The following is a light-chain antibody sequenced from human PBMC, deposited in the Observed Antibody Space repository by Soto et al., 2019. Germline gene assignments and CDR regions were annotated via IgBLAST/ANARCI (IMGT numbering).Light chain of an antibody. V-gene: IGKV3D-7*01. CDR1: QSVSSSY. Sequence: EIVMTQSPATLSLSPGERATLSCRASQSVSSSYLSWYQQKPGQAPRLLIYGASTRATGIPARFSGSGSGTDFTLTISSLQPEDFAVYYCQQDYNLPETFGGGTKVGIK. CDR3: QQDYNLPET. CDR2: GAS. J-gene: IGKJ4*01.